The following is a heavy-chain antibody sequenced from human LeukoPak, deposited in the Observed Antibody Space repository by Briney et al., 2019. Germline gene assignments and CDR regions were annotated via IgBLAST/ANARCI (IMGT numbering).Heavy chain of an antibody. D-gene: IGHD3-3*01. J-gene: IGHJ6*03. CDR3: ARGVDDFWSGYPYYYYMDV. Sequence: TSETLSLTCAVYGGSFSGYYWSWIRQPPGKGLEWIGEINHSGSTNYNPSLKSRVTISVDTSKNQFSLKLSSVTAADTAVYYCARGVDDFWSGYPYYYYMDVWGKGTTVTVSS. CDR2: INHSGST. V-gene: IGHV4-34*01. CDR1: GGSFSGYY.